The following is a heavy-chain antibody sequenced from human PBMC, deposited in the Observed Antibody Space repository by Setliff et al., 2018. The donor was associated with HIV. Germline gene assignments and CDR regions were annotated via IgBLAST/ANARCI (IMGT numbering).Heavy chain of an antibody. CDR1: DDSISSNY. V-gene: IGHV4-4*07. Sequence: SETLSLTCTVSDDSISSNYWSWIRQSAGKGLEWVGRIYTGGRTNYNPSLKGRVTMSVDTSKNQFSLKLSSVTAADTAVYYCARHLVPRQDDAFDIWGQGTMVTVSS. CDR3: ARHLVPRQDDAFDI. D-gene: IGHD6-6*01. CDR2: IYTGGRT. J-gene: IGHJ3*02.